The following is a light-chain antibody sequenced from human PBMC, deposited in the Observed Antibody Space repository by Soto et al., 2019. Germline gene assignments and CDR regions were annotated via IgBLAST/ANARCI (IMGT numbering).Light chain of an antibody. CDR2: DAS. CDR3: QQRRNWRYLS. J-gene: IGKJ4*01. CDR1: QSVSGY. Sequence: EIVLTQSPSTLSLSLGERATISCRASQSVSGYLGWYQQKPGQAPRLLIYDASTWAYGVPARFSGSGSGTTSNLTLASLEPDDFAVDYCQQRRNWRYLSFGGGTRV. V-gene: IGKV3-11*01.